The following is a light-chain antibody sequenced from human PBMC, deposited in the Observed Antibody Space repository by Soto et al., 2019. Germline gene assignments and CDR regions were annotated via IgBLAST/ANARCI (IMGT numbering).Light chain of an antibody. CDR3: SSYTSSSTLDV. CDR1: SSDVGGYNY. V-gene: IGLV2-14*01. J-gene: IGLJ1*01. Sequence: QSALAEPASVSGSPGQPITTSCTGTSSDVGGYNYVSWYQQHPGKAPKLMIYDVSNRPSGVSNRFSGSKSGNTASLTISGLQAEDEADYYCSSYTSSSTLDVFGTGTKVTVL. CDR2: DVS.